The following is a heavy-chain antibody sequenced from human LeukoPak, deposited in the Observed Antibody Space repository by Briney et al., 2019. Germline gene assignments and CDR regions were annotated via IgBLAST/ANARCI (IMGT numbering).Heavy chain of an antibody. CDR3: AKVEGWLQNFDY. V-gene: IGHV3-23*01. CDR2: ISGSGGNT. Sequence: GGSLRLSCAASGFTFSSYAMSWVRQAPGKGLEWVSAISGSGGNTYYADSVKGRFTISRDNSKNTLYLQMNSLRAEDTAVYYCAKVEGWLQNFDYWGQGTLVTVSS. CDR1: GFTFSSYA. J-gene: IGHJ4*02. D-gene: IGHD5-24*01.